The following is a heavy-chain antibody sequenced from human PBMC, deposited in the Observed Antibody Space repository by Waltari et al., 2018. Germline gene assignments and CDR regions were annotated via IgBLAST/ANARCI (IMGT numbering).Heavy chain of an antibody. CDR1: GGSISSSSYY. CDR3: ATTKEQQLPKGGFDY. CDR2: IYYSGST. J-gene: IGHJ4*02. D-gene: IGHD6-13*01. Sequence: QLQLQESGPGLVKPSETLSLTCTVSGGSISSSSYYWGWIRQPPGKGLGWIGSIYYSGSTYYNPSLKSRVTISVDTSKNQFSRKLSSVTAADTAVYYCATTKEQQLPKGGFDYWGQGTLVTVSS. V-gene: IGHV4-39*01.